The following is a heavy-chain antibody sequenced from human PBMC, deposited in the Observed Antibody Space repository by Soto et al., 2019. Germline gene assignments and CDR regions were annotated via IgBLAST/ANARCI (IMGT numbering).Heavy chain of an antibody. CDR1: GFIFSNDS. CDR3: AHRGILEYFQH. Sequence: EVQLVESGGGLVQPGGSLRLSCAASGFIFSNDSMNWVRQAPGKGLEWISYISSSSSSIYYADAVKGRFTISRDNAKNSLYLQMNSLIDEDTAVYYCAHRGILEYFQHWGQGTLVTVSS. CDR2: ISSSSSSI. J-gene: IGHJ1*01. V-gene: IGHV3-48*02. D-gene: IGHD1-20*01.